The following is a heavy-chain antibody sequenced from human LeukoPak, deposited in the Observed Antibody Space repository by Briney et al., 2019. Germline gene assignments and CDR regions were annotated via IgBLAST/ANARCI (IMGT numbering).Heavy chain of an antibody. CDR1: GVSIISSSYD. V-gene: IGHV4-39*01. Sequence: SETLSLTCTVSGVSIISSSYDWGWIRQPPGKGLEWIGSISYGGSTDYNPSLKSRVTISVDASKNQFSLRMSSVTAADTAVYYSARHFDHWGQGTLVTVSS. J-gene: IGHJ4*02. CDR3: ARHFDH. CDR2: ISYGGST.